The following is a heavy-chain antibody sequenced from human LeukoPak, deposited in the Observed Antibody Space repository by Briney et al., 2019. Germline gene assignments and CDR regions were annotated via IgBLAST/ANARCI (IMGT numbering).Heavy chain of an antibody. V-gene: IGHV3-23*01. CDR2: IRSNGENT. Sequence: SGGSLRLSCAASGFTFSTYSMSWVRQAPGKGLEWVSAIRSNGENTHYADSVRGRFTISRDNSRGTLSLQMNSLRADDTAVYFCAILSWDGRGSFYWGQGTLVSVSS. D-gene: IGHD2/OR15-2a*01. CDR3: AILSWDGRGSFY. CDR1: GFTFSTYS. J-gene: IGHJ4*02.